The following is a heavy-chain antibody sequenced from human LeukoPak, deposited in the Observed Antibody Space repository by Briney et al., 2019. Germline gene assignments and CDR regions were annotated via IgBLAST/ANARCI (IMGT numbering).Heavy chain of an antibody. Sequence: GESLKISCKTSGYRFTNYWIGWVRQMPGIGLEWMGIIYPGDSDSRYSPSFQGQVTISADKSISTAYLQWSSLKASDTAMYYCARQVAYTSGRTFDFWGQGTLVTVSS. V-gene: IGHV5-51*01. CDR2: IYPGDSDS. D-gene: IGHD6-19*01. J-gene: IGHJ4*02. CDR1: GYRFTNYW. CDR3: ARQVAYTSGRTFDF.